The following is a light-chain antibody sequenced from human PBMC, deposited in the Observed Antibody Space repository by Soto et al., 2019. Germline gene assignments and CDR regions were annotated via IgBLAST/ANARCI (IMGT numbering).Light chain of an antibody. CDR2: AAS. Sequence: IQMTQSPSSLSASVRDRVTISCRASQSISTYLNWYQQKPGKAPKLLIYAASNLHSGVPSRFSGSGSGTEFTLTISGLLPEDFAAYHCQQLYTLPCTFGQGTRLEIK. J-gene: IGKJ5*01. CDR1: QSISTY. CDR3: QQLYTLPCT. V-gene: IGKV1-39*01.